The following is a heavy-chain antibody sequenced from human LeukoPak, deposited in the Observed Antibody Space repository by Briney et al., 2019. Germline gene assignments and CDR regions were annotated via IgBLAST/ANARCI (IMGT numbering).Heavy chain of an antibody. D-gene: IGHD6-6*01. J-gene: IGHJ4*02. CDR2: INHSGST. CDR1: GGSFSGYY. V-gene: IGHV4-34*01. CDR3: ARAHGSYSSSTYFDY. Sequence: PSETLSLTCAVNGGSFSGYYWSWIRQPPGKGLEWIGEINHSGSTNYNPSLKSRVTISVDTSKNQFSLKLSSVTAADTAVYYCARAHGSYSSSTYFDYWGQGTLVTVSS.